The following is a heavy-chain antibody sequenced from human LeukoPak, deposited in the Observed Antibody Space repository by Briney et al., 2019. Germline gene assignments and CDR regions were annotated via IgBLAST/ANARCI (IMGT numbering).Heavy chain of an antibody. CDR3: AKLLYYYDSSGYYYVAPFDY. CDR1: GFTFSSYA. J-gene: IGHJ4*02. D-gene: IGHD3-22*01. V-gene: IGHV3-23*01. CDR2: ISGSGGST. Sequence: GGSLRLSCAASGFTFSSYAMSWVRQAPGKGLEWVSAISGSGGSTYYADSVKGRFTISRDNSKNTLYLKMNSLRAEDTAVYYCAKLLYYYDSSGYYYVAPFDYWGQGTLVTVSS.